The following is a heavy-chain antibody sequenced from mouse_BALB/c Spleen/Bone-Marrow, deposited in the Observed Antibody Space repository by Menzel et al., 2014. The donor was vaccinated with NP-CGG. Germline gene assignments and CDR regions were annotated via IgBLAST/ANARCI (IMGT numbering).Heavy chain of an antibody. CDR3: AILDVGRY. CDR1: GFTFSSFG. CDR2: ISDGSSTI. Sequence: VVSGGGLVQPGGSRKLSCAASGFTFSSFGMHWVRQAPEKGLEWVAYISDGSSTIYYADTVKGRFTIFRDNPKNTLFLQMTSLRSEDTAMYYCAILDVGRYWGKGTTLPVSS. V-gene: IGHV5-17*02. J-gene: IGHJ2*01.